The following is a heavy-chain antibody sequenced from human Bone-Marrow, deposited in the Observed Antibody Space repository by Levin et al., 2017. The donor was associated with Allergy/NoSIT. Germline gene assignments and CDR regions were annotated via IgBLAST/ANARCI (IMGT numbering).Heavy chain of an antibody. V-gene: IGHV3-30-3*01. CDR1: GFTFSSYA. D-gene: IGHD3-22*01. Sequence: GESLKISCAASGFTFSSYAMHWVRQAPGKGLEWVAVISYDGSNKYYADSVKGRFTISRDNSKNTLYLQMNSLRAEDTAVYYCAREGITMIVVVIKDYYGMDVWGQGTTVTVSS. CDR3: AREGITMIVVVIKDYYGMDV. J-gene: IGHJ6*02. CDR2: ISYDGSNK.